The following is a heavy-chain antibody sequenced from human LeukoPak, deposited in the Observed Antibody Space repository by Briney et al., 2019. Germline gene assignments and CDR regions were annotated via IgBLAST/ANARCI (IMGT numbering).Heavy chain of an antibody. J-gene: IGHJ6*02. CDR1: GFTFSSYT. CDR2: ISSSSSST. V-gene: IGHV3-21*04. CDR3: AYSTLSPAGGMDV. Sequence: GGSLRLSCVASGFTFSSYTMSWVRQAPGKGLEWVSAISSSSSSTSYADSVKGRFTISRDNAKNSLFLQINSLRAEDTAVYYCAYSTLSPAGGMDVWGQGTTVTVSS. D-gene: IGHD2/OR15-2a*01.